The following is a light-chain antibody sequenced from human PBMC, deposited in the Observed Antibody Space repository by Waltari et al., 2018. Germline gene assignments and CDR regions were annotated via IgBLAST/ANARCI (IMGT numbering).Light chain of an antibody. CDR2: KNK. CDR3: AAWDDSLSGVL. J-gene: IGLJ2*01. Sequence: QSVLTQPPSASGTPGQRVTISCSGSSSNIGSYYVNWYQQLPRTAPKLLIYKNKQRPSGVPDRFSGSKSGTSASRAISGLRSEDEADYYCAAWDDSLSGVLFGGGTKLTVL. CDR1: SSNIGSYY. V-gene: IGLV1-47*01.